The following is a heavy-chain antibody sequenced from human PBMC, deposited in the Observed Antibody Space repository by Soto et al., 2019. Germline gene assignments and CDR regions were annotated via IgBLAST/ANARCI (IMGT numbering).Heavy chain of an antibody. CDR3: ARLPNKSPQN. V-gene: IGHV3-74*01. Sequence: EVQLVESGGGLVQPGGSLRLSCVASGFTFSSYWMHWVRQAPGKGLVWVSSISNDGSSTSYADPVKGRFTISRDNAKNTLYLQMNSLRAEDTALYYCARLPNKSPQNWGQGTLVIVSP. CDR1: GFTFSSYW. CDR2: ISNDGSST. J-gene: IGHJ1*01.